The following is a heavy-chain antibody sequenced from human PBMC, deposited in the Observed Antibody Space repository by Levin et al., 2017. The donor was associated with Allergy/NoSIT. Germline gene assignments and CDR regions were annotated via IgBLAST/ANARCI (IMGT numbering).Heavy chain of an antibody. V-gene: IGHV1-18*01. CDR1: GSTFTSYG. CDR3: AREHKYSSGWYDGISDY. J-gene: IGHJ4*02. CDR2: ISAYNGNT. D-gene: IGHD6-19*01. Sequence: GGSLRLSCKASGSTFTSYGISWVRQAPGQGLEWMGWISAYNGNTNYAQKLQGRVTMTTDTSTSTAYMELRSLRSDDTAVYYCAREHKYSSGWYDGISDYWGQGTLVTVSS.